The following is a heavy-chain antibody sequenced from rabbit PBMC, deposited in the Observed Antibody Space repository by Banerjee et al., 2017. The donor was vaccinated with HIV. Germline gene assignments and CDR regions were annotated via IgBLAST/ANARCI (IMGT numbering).Heavy chain of an antibody. CDR3: ARDGGGNDGLWL. J-gene: IGHJ3*01. CDR2: IDSGSYNT. CDR1: GFSFSSSYW. Sequence: QQQLEESGGGLVKPGGTLTLTCKASGFSFSSSYWICWVRQAPGKGLEWIGCIDSGSYNTYYASWAKGRFTISKTSSTTVTLQMTSLTAADTATYFCARDGGGNDGLWLWGQGTLVTVS. D-gene: IGHD6-1*01. V-gene: IGHV1S45*01.